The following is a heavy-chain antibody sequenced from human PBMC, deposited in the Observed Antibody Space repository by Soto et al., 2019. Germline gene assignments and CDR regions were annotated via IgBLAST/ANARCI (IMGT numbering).Heavy chain of an antibody. J-gene: IGHJ4*02. CDR2: IYNGGST. CDR1: GGSISNVDSC. D-gene: IGHD6-25*01. Sequence: SETLSLTCTASGGSISNVDSCWSWIRQPPGKGLEWIGHIYNGGSTYSNPSLKSRVIISVDTSKNQFSLKLSSVTAADTAVYYCARGPGAAKVDYWGQGTLVTVSS. V-gene: IGHV4-30-4*01. CDR3: ARGPGAAKVDY.